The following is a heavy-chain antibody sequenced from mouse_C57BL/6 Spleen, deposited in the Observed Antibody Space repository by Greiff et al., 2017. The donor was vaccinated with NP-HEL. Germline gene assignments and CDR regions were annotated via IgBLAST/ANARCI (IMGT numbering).Heavy chain of an antibody. D-gene: IGHD2-2*01. Sequence: EVKLEESGAELVKPGASVKLSCTASGFNIKDYYMHWVKQRTEQGLEWIGRIDPEDGETKYAPKFQGKATITADTSSNTAYLQLSSLTSEDTAVYYCASMVTTGDWYFDVWGTGTTVTVSS. CDR1: GFNIKDYY. CDR3: ASMVTTGDWYFDV. CDR2: IDPEDGET. V-gene: IGHV14-2*01. J-gene: IGHJ1*03.